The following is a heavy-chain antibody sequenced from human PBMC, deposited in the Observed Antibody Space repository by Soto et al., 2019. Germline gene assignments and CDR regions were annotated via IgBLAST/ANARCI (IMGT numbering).Heavy chain of an antibody. Sequence: QVQLVESGGGLVKPGGSLRLSCAASGFTFSDYYMSWIRQAPGKGLEWVSYISSSSSSINYADSVKGRFTISRDNAKNPLYLQMNSLRDDDTALYYCARLGTITYYYGLDVWGQGTTVTVSS. CDR3: ARLGTITYYYGLDV. V-gene: IGHV3-11*06. CDR1: GFTFSDYY. J-gene: IGHJ6*02. D-gene: IGHD5-12*01. CDR2: ISSSSSSI.